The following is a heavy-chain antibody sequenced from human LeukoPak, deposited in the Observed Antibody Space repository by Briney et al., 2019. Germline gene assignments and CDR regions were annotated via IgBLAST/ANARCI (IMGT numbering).Heavy chain of an antibody. J-gene: IGHJ3*02. D-gene: IGHD2-2*01. V-gene: IGHV3-66*01. CDR2: IYNGDST. CDR1: GFTVSSNY. Sequence: PGGSLRLSCAASGFTVSSNYMSWVRRAPGKGLEWVSVIYNGDSTYYADSMKGRFTISRDNSKNTLYLQMNSLRAEDTAVYYCASRQPSGSCSSTSCHRAFDIWGQGTMVTVSS. CDR3: ASRQPSGSCSSTSCHRAFDI.